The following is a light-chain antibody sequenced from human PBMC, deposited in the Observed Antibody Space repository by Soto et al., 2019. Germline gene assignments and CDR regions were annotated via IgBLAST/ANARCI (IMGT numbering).Light chain of an antibody. CDR1: SSNIGAGYD. CDR2: GNN. J-gene: IGLJ3*02. CDR3: SSYVSGTSWV. Sequence: QSVLTQPPSVSGAPGQRVTISCTGSSSNIGAGYDVHWYQQFPGTAPKPLIYGNNNRPSGVPDRFSGSKSGTSASLAITGLQAEDEADYYCSSYVSGTSWVFGGGTKVTVL. V-gene: IGLV1-40*01.